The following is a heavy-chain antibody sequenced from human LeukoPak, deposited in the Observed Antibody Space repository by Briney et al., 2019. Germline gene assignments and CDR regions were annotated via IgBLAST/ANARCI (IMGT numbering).Heavy chain of an antibody. CDR1: GVSISSGSNY. D-gene: IGHD3-9*01. CDR3: ARGPRYYDILTGYYPVNHFDY. Sequence: PSETLSLTCRVSGVSISSGSNYWSWIRQPPGKGLEWIGEINHSGSTNYNPSLKSRVTISVDTSKNQFSLKLSSVTAADTAVYYCARGPRYYDILTGYYPVNHFDYWGQGTLVTVSS. CDR2: INHSGST. J-gene: IGHJ4*02. V-gene: IGHV4-39*07.